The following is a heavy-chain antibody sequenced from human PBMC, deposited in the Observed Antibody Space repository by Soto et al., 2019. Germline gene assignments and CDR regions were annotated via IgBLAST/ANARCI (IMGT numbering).Heavy chain of an antibody. CDR3: ARETHVLWFGESPYGMDV. CDR2: IYYSGST. V-gene: IGHV4-39*07. D-gene: IGHD3-10*01. CDR1: GGSISSSSYY. Sequence: PSETLSLTCTVSGGSISSSSYYWGWIRQPPGKGLEWIGCIYYSGSTNYNPSLKSRVTISVDTSKNQFSLKLSSVTAADTAVYYCARETHVLWFGESPYGMDVWGQGTTVTVSS. J-gene: IGHJ6*02.